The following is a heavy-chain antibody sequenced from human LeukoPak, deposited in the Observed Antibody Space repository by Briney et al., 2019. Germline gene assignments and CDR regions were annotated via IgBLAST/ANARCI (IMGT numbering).Heavy chain of an antibody. D-gene: IGHD3-9*01. CDR2: INPKSGGA. V-gene: IGHV1-2*02. J-gene: IGHJ4*02. Sequence: ASVTVSCKASGFTFNAYNIHWVRQAPGQGLEWMGWINPKSGGANYAQKFQGRVTITWDTSISTAYMELSRLRSDDTAVYYCAREYILTAYYGDYWGQGTLVTASS. CDR3: AREYILTAYYGDY. CDR1: GFTFNAYN.